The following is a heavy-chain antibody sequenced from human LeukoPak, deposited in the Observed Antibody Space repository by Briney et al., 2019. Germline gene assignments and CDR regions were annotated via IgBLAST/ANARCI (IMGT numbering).Heavy chain of an antibody. CDR2: IYPGDSDT. D-gene: IGHD3-9*01. CDR1: GYSFTSYW. CDR3: ARQMYDILTGYYMFDY. V-gene: IGHV5-51*01. J-gene: IGHJ4*02. Sequence: GESLKISCKGSGYSFTSYWIGWVRQMPGKGLEWMGIIYPGDSDTRYSPSFQGQVTISADKSISTAYLQWSSLKASDTAMCYCARQMYDILTGYYMFDYWGQGTLVTVSS.